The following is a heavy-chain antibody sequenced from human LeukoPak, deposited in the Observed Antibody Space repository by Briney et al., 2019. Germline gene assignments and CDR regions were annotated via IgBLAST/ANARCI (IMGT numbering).Heavy chain of an antibody. CDR2: IDDSGKT. CDR3: ARDLLPVTD. J-gene: IGHJ4*02. V-gene: IGHV4-59*01. D-gene: IGHD2-21*02. Sequence: GSLRLSCAASGFTFNSYTMNWVRQPPGKGLEWLGSIDDSGKTIHNPSLKSRVTMSVDTSKNQFSLKLTSVTAADTAMYYCARDLLPVTDWGQGTLVTVSS. CDR1: GFTFNSYT.